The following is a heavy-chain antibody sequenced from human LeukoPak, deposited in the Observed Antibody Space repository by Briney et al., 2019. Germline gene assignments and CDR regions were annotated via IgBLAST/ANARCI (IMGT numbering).Heavy chain of an antibody. CDR2: IYYSGST. CDR3: ARGPRFGELLWHWFDP. CDR1: GVSIRSSSYY. D-gene: IGHD3-10*01. V-gene: IGHV4-39*07. J-gene: IGHJ5*02. Sequence: SETLSLTCTVSGVSIRSSSYYWGWIRQPPGKGLEWIGSIYYSGSTYYNPPLKSRVTISEDTSKNQFSLKLRSVTAADTAVYYCARGPRFGELLWHWFDPWGQGTLVTVSS.